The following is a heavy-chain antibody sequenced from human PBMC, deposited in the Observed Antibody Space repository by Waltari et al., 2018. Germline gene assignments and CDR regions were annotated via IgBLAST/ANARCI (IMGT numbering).Heavy chain of an antibody. CDR2: ISSSGSTI. V-gene: IGHV3-48*03. CDR1: GFTFSSYE. D-gene: IGHD1-26*01. Sequence: EVQLVESGGGLVQPGGSLRLSCAASGFTFSSYEMNWVRQAPGKGPEWVSYISSSGSTIYYADSVKGRFTISRDNAKNSLYLQMNSLRAEDTAVYYCARDERGLLTYYYYGMDVWGQGTTVTVFS. J-gene: IGHJ6*02. CDR3: ARDERGLLTYYYYGMDV.